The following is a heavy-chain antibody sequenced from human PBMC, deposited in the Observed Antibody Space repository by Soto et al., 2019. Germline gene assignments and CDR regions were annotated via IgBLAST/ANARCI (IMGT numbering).Heavy chain of an antibody. V-gene: IGHV1-8*01. CDR3: ARQRDYYDT. Sequence: QVQLVQSGAEVKKPGASVKVSCKASGYTFTSYDLTWVRQATGQGLEWMGWMNPNSGNTGYAQKFQGRDTMTRSTSVSTAYMELSSLKSEDSAVYYCARQRDYYDTWGQGTLVTVSS. CDR2: MNPNSGNT. CDR1: GYTFTSYD. D-gene: IGHD3-22*01. J-gene: IGHJ4*02.